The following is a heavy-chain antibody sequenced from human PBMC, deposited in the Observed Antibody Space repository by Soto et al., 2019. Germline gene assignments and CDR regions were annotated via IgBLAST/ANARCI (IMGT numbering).Heavy chain of an antibody. Sequence: GGSLRLSCAASGFTFSSYAMSWVRQAPGKGLEWVSAISGSGGSTYYADSVKGRFTISRDNSKNTLYLQMNSLRAEDTAVYYCAKSRRDYGSGSYYATNDYWGQGTLVTVSS. V-gene: IGHV3-23*01. D-gene: IGHD3-10*01. CDR2: ISGSGGST. CDR3: AKSRRDYGSGSYYATNDY. CDR1: GFTFSSYA. J-gene: IGHJ4*02.